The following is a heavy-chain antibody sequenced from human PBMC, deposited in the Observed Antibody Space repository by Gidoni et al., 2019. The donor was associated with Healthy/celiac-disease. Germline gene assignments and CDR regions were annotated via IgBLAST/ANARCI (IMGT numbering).Heavy chain of an antibody. V-gene: IGHV1-2*04. CDR2: INPNSGGT. CDR1: GYTFTGYY. D-gene: IGHD3-3*01. Sequence: QVQLVQSGAEVKKPGASVKVSCKASGYTFTGYYMHWVRQAPGQGLEWMGWINPNSGGTNYAQKFQGWVTMTRDTSISTAYMELSRLRSDDTAVYYCAREKYDFWSGYYYYYGMDVWGQGTTVTVSS. CDR3: AREKYDFWSGYYYYYGMDV. J-gene: IGHJ6*02.